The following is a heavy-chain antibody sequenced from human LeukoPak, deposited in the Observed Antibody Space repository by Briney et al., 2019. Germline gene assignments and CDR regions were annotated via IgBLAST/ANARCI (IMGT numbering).Heavy chain of an antibody. Sequence: GGSLRVSCAASGFTFDDYAMRWGREAPGEGRGGVSGISWNSGSIGYADSVKGRFTISRDNDKNSLYLQMNSLRAEDTAVYYCARDGELGSPADAFDIWGQGTMVTASS. V-gene: IGHV3-9*01. J-gene: IGHJ3*02. CDR3: ARDGELGSPADAFDI. CDR1: GFTFDDYA. CDR2: ISWNSGSI. D-gene: IGHD1-26*01.